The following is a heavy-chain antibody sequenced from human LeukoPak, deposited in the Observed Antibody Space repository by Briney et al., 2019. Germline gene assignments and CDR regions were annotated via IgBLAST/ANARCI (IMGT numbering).Heavy chain of an antibody. D-gene: IGHD3-10*01. Sequence: ASVKVSCKASVYTFTGYYMHWVRQAPGQGLEWMGWINPNSGGTNYAQKFQGRVTMTRDTSISTAYMELSRLRSDDTAVYYCARENTMVRGVMNYWGQGTLVTVSS. CDR2: INPNSGGT. V-gene: IGHV1-2*02. J-gene: IGHJ4*02. CDR1: VYTFTGYY. CDR3: ARENTMVRGVMNY.